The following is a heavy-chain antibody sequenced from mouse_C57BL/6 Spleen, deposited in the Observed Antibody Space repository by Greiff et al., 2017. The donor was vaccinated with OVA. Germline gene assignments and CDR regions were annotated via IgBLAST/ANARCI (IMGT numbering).Heavy chain of an antibody. CDR2: IYPSDSET. Sequence: QVQLQQPGAELVRPGSSVKLSCKASGYTFTSYWMDWVKQRPGQGLEWIGNIYPSDSETHYNQKFKDKATLTVDKSSSTAYMQLSSLTSEDSAVYYCARWATTVSYFDYWGQGTTLTVSS. V-gene: IGHV1-61*01. CDR1: GYTFTSYW. J-gene: IGHJ2*01. D-gene: IGHD3-1*01. CDR3: ARWATTVSYFDY.